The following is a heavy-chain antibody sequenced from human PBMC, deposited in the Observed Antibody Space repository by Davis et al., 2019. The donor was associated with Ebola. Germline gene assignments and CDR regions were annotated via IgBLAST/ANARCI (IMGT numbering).Heavy chain of an antibody. CDR1: GFTFSSYS. CDR3: AREFLAVADTSDAFDI. Sequence: PGGSLRLSCAASGFTFSSYSMSWVRQAPGKELEWVSSISSGSSYIYSADSLRGRFTISRDNAKKSLYLQMNSLRAEDTAVYYCAREFLAVADTSDAFDIWGQGTMVTVSS. D-gene: IGHD6-19*01. CDR2: ISSGSSYI. J-gene: IGHJ3*02. V-gene: IGHV3-21*01.